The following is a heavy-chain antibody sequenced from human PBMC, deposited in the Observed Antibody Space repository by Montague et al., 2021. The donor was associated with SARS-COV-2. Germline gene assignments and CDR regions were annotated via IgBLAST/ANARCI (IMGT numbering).Heavy chain of an antibody. V-gene: IGHV4-4*02. CDR2: IYHSGST. CDR3: AREGLVVRGWFDP. J-gene: IGHJ5*02. D-gene: IGHD2-15*01. Sequence: SETLSLTCPVSGGSISSSNWWGWVRQPPGKGLEWIGEIYHSGSTNYNPSLKSRVTISVDKSKNQFSLKLSSVTAADTAVYYCAREGLVVRGWFDPWGQGTLVTVSS. CDR1: GGSISSSNW.